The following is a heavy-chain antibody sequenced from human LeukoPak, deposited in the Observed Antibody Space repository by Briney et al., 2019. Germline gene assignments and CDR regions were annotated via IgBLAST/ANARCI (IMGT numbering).Heavy chain of an antibody. V-gene: IGHV4-59*08. CDR1: GGSIRSFY. CDR3: ARLGGSYSVDY. CDR2: VSDSGNT. J-gene: IGHJ4*02. Sequence: PSGTLSLTCTVAGGSIRSFYWSWFRQPPGRGLEWIAYVSDSGNTNYNPSLKSRVTMSMDTSKNEFSLKLNSVTAADTAVYYCARLGGSYSVDYWGQGTLVTVSS. D-gene: IGHD3-10*01.